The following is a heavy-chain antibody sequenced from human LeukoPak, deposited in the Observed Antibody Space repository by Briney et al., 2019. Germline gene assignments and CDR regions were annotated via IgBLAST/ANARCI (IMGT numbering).Heavy chain of an antibody. CDR1: GFTFSSYG. CDR2: ISYDGSNK. D-gene: IGHD3-10*01. V-gene: IGHV3-30*18. J-gene: IGHJ4*02. CDR3: AKDRGSGTYYLIPDY. Sequence: GGSLRLSCAASGFTFSSYGIHWVRQAPGKGLEWVAVISYDGSNKYYADSVKGRFTISRDNSKNILYLQMNALTTEDTAVYYCAKDRGSGTYYLIPDYWGQGTLVIVSS.